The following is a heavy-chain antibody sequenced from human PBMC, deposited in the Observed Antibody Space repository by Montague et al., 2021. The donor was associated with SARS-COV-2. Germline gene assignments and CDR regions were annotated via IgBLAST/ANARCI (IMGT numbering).Heavy chain of an antibody. D-gene: IGHD1-26*01. CDR1: GFSFSSYE. CDR3: ARAFATVGAMDRNDY. V-gene: IGHV3-48*03. J-gene: IGHJ4*02. Sequence: SLRLSCAASGFSFSSYEMNWVRQAPGKGLEWVSYISSSCSTIYYADSVKGRFTISRDNAKNSLYLQMNSLRAEDTAVYYCARAFATVGAMDRNDYWGQGTLVTVSS. CDR2: ISSSCSTI.